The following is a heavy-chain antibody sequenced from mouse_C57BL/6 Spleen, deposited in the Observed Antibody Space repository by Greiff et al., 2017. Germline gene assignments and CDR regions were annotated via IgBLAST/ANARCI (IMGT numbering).Heavy chain of an antibody. CDR1: GYTFTSYW. CDR2: IDPSDSET. D-gene: IGHD1-1*01. J-gene: IGHJ2*01. V-gene: IGHV1-52*01. Sequence: QVQLQQPGAELVRPGSSVKLSCKASGYTFTSYWMHWVKQRPIQGLEWIGNIDPSDSETHYNQKFKDKATLTVDKSSSTAYMQLSSLTSEDSAVYYCARAVVAYYFDYWGQGTTLTVSS. CDR3: ARAVVAYYFDY.